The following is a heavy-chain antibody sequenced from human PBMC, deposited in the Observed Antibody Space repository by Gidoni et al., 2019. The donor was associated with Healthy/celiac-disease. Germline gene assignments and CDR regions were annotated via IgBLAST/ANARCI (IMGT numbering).Heavy chain of an antibody. Sequence: EVQLLESGGGLVQPGGALRLSCEASGFTFSSYAMSWVRQDPGKGLEWVSAISGSGGSTYYADSVKGRFTISRDNSKNTLYLQMNSLRAEDTAVYYCAKDGAHFTVYWFDPWGQGTLVTVSS. V-gene: IGHV3-23*01. D-gene: IGHD4-4*01. CDR1: GFTFSSYA. CDR3: AKDGAHFTVYWFDP. CDR2: ISGSGGST. J-gene: IGHJ5*02.